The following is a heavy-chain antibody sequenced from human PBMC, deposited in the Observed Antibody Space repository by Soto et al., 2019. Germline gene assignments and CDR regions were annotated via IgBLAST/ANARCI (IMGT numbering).Heavy chain of an antibody. D-gene: IGHD3-10*01. V-gene: IGHV3-9*01. J-gene: IGHJ6*02. Sequence: EVQLVESGGGLVQPGRSLRLSCAASGFTFDDYAMHWVRQAPGKGLEWVSGISWNSGSIGYADSVKGRFTISRDNAKNSLYLQMNSLRAEDTALYYCAKDTYGSGSLASGMDVWGQGTTVTVSS. CDR2: ISWNSGSI. CDR3: AKDTYGSGSLASGMDV. CDR1: GFTFDDYA.